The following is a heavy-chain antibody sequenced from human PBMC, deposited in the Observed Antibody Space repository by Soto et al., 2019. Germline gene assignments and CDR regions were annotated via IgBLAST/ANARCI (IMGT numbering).Heavy chain of an antibody. CDR1: GDSISRSSYY. D-gene: IGHD6-19*01. V-gene: IGHV4-39*02. J-gene: IGHJ6*02. CDR3: ARDVSSGWYRNGGYYYGMDV. CDR2: IHNNGGT. Sequence: PSETMSLTCSVSGDSISRSSYYWGWIRQSPGEGLEWIGNIHNNGGTQYNPSLKSRVTISVDTSNNQFSLKLTSVTAADTGVYYCARDVSSGWYRNGGYYYGMDVWGQGTTVTVSS.